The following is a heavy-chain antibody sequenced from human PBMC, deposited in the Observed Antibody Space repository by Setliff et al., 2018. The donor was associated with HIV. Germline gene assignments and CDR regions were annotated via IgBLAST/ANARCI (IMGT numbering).Heavy chain of an antibody. CDR1: GFSFSSYG. Sequence: PGGSLRLSCAASGFSFSSYGMNWVRQAPGKGLEWVSYISSTSSNIYYVDSVEGRFTISRDNADNSLYLQMNSLRAEDTAVYYCTRDFEYYNFWSGYYASWDLGYFQHWGQGTLVTVSS. J-gene: IGHJ1*01. D-gene: IGHD3-3*01. V-gene: IGHV3-48*01. CDR2: ISSTSSNI. CDR3: TRDFEYYNFWSGYYASWDLGYFQH.